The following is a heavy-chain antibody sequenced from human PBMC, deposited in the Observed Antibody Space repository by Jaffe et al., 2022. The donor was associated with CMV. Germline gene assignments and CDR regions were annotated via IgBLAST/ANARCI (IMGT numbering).Heavy chain of an antibody. CDR2: ISSSSSYI. V-gene: IGHV3-21*01. CDR3: ARGLSYYDPFALRDAFDI. Sequence: EVQLVESGGGLVKPGGSLRLSCAASGFTFSSYSMNWVRQAPGKGLEWVSSISSSSSYIYYADSVKGRFTISRDNAKNSLYLQMNSLRAEDTAVYYCARGLSYYDPFALRDAFDIWGQGTMVTVSS. CDR1: GFTFSSYS. D-gene: IGHD3-22*01. J-gene: IGHJ3*02.